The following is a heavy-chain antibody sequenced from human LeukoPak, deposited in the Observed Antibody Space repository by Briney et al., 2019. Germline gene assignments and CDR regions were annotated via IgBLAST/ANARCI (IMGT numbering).Heavy chain of an antibody. D-gene: IGHD4-17*01. CDR1: GFTFSSYG. Sequence: GGSLRLSCAASGFTFSSYGMHWVRQAPGKGLEWVAVISYDGSNKYYADSVKGRFTISRDNSKNTLYLQMNSLRAEDTAVYYCAKEARYGDYGFDPWGQGTLVTVSS. CDR2: ISYDGSNK. J-gene: IGHJ5*02. V-gene: IGHV3-30*18. CDR3: AKEARYGDYGFDP.